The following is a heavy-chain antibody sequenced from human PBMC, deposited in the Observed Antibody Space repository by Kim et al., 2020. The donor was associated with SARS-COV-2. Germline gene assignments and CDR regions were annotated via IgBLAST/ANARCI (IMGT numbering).Heavy chain of an antibody. CDR1: GFTLSSYD. J-gene: IGHJ3*02. D-gene: IGHD1-26*01. CDR3: ARVSGSHLGLAFDI. CDR2: IGTAGDT. V-gene: IGHV3-13*01. Sequence: GGSLRLSCAASGFTLSSYDMHWVRQATGKGLEWVSAIGTAGDTYYPGSVKGRFTISRENAKNSLYLQMNSLRAGDTAVYYCARVSGSHLGLAFDIWGQGTMVTVSS.